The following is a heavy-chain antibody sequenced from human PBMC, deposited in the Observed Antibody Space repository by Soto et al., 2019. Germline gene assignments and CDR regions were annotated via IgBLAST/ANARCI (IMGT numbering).Heavy chain of an antibody. V-gene: IGHV3-11*01. CDR2: MSGSGDAI. CDR3: VRGNFYYGMDV. J-gene: IGHJ6*02. CDR1: GFTFSDYY. Sequence: GGSLRLSCTTSGFTFSDYYMTWVRQAPGKGLEWISYMSGSGDAIYYADSVKGRFTISRDNAKNSLHLEMNSLRVEDTAMYYCVRGNFYYGMDVWGQGITVTVSS.